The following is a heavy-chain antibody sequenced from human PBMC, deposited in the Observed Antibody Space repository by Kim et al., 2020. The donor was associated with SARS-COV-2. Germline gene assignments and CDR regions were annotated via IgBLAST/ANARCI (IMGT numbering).Heavy chain of an antibody. V-gene: IGHV4-34*01. CDR3: ARGGPKVTTRGGYFDY. CDR2: INHSGST. Sequence: SETLSLTCAVYGGSFSGYYWSWIRQPPGKGLEWIGEINHSGSTNYNPSLKSRVTISVDTSKNQFSLKLSSVTAADTAVYYCARGGPKVTTRGGYFDYWGQGTLVTVSS. D-gene: IGHD5-12*01. J-gene: IGHJ4*02. CDR1: GGSFSGYY.